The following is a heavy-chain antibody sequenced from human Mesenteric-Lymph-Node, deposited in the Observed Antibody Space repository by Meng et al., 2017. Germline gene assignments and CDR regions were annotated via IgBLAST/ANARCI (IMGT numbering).Heavy chain of an antibody. CDR1: AFTFSDYY. CDR3: ARISESRFDP. CDR2: ISYDGSNK. D-gene: IGHD2/OR15-2a*01. J-gene: IGHJ5*02. Sequence: GGSLRLSCAASAFTFSDYYMNWVRQAPGKGLEWVAVISYDGSNKYYADSVKGRVTISRDNVENSLHLQVNSLRAEDTAVYYCARISESRFDPWGRGTLVTVSS. V-gene: IGHV3-30*07.